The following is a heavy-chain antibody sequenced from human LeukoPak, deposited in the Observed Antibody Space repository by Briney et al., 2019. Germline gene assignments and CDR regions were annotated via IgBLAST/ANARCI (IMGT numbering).Heavy chain of an antibody. D-gene: IGHD1-26*01. CDR2: IGTRGIVT. CDR3: AKFPTTSSRGHFDF. Sequence: GGSLRLSCAASGFTFSTYAMSWVRQAPRKGLEWLSSIGTRGIVTNYADSVKGRFTISRDNSKNTLYLQINSLRAEDTALYFCAKFPTTSSRGHFDFWGQGTLVTVSS. V-gene: IGHV3-23*05. J-gene: IGHJ4*02. CDR1: GFTFSTYA.